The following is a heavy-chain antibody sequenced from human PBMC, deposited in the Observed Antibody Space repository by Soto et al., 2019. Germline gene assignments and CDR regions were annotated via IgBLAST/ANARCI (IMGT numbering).Heavy chain of an antibody. CDR3: ARDSYGEVGMEV. CDR2: IYYSGST. V-gene: IGHV4-31*03. Sequence: SDTLSLTCPFAERNISSGSCYLSWLRQHPGKGLEWIGYIYYSGSTYYNPSLKSRVTISVDTSKNQFSLKLSSVTAADTAVYYCARDSYGEVGMEVWGQGTTVTVSS. J-gene: IGHJ6*02. CDR1: ERNISSGSCY. D-gene: IGHD4-17*01.